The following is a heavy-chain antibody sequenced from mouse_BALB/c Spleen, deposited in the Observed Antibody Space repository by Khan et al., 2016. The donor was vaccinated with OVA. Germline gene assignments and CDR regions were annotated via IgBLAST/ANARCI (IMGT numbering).Heavy chain of an antibody. CDR1: GYSFTNYG. Sequence: QIQLVQSGPEVKKPGETVKISCKASGYSFTNYGMNWVRQAPGKGLKWMGWINTYTGEPTYADDFKGRFAFSLETSASTAYLQINNLKNEDTATYCCASGGYWYIDVWGAGTTVTVSS. V-gene: IGHV9-3-1*01. D-gene: IGHD1-1*02. CDR3: ASGGYWYIDV. J-gene: IGHJ1*01. CDR2: INTYTGEP.